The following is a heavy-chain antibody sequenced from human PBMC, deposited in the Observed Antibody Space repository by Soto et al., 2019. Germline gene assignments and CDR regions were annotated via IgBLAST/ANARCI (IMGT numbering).Heavy chain of an antibody. J-gene: IGHJ6*02. CDR1: GGSISSGGYY. Sequence: QVQLQESGPGLVKPSQTLSLTCTVSGGSISSGGYYWSWIRQHPGKGLEWIGYIYYSGSTYYNPSLKSRVTISVDMTKNQFSLKLSCVNAADTAVYYCARDEVYSSSSSDYYYYGMDVWGQGTTVTVSS. V-gene: IGHV4-31*03. D-gene: IGHD6-6*01. CDR2: IYYSGST. CDR3: ARDEVYSSSSSDYYYYGMDV.